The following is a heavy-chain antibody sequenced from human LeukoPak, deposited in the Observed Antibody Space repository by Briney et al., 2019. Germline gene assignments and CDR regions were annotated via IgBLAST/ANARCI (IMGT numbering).Heavy chain of an antibody. D-gene: IGHD3-9*01. V-gene: IGHV4-59*08. J-gene: IGHJ4*02. Sequence: SETLSLTCTVSGGSISSYYWSWIGQPPGKGLEWIGYIYYSGSTNYNPSLKSRVTISVDTSKNQFSLKLSSVTAADTAVYYCARHYYDILTGYFYFDYWGQGTLVTVSS. CDR3: ARHYYDILTGYFYFDY. CDR1: GGSISSYY. CDR2: IYYSGST.